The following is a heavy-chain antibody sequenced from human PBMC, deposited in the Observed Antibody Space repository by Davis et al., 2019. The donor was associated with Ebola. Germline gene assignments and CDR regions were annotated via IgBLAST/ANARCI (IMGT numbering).Heavy chain of an antibody. J-gene: IGHJ2*01. CDR1: GFTFSSYS. V-gene: IGHV3-74*01. CDR3: ARATGWYWYFDL. Sequence: HTGGSLRLSCAASGFTFSSYSMNWVRQAPGKGLVWVSRINSDGSSTSYADSVKGRFTISRDNAKNTLYLQMNSLRAEDTAVYYCARATGWYWYFDLWGRGTLVTVSS. CDR2: INSDGSST. D-gene: IGHD1-14*01.